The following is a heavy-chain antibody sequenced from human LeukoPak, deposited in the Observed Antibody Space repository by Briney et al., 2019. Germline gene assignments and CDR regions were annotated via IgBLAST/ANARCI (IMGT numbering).Heavy chain of an antibody. V-gene: IGHV1-2*02. Sequence: GASVKVSCKASGYTFTSYAMNWVRQAPGQGLEWMGWINPNSGGTNYAQKFQGRVTMTRDTSISTAYMELSRLRSDDTAVYYCARGYDSSGYYQDFDYWGQGTLVTVSS. J-gene: IGHJ4*02. D-gene: IGHD3-22*01. CDR2: INPNSGGT. CDR3: ARGYDSSGYYQDFDY. CDR1: GYTFTSYA.